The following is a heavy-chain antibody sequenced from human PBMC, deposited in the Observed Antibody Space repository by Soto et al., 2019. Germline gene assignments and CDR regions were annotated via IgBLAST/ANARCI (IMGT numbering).Heavy chain of an antibody. CDR3: ARLNCSGGSCFDFDY. CDR1: GGSISSGGYY. D-gene: IGHD2-15*01. J-gene: IGHJ4*02. Sequence: SETLSLTCTVSGGSISSGGYYWSWIRQHPGKGLEWIGYIYYSGSTYYNPSLKSRVTISVDTSKNQFSLKLSSVTAADTAVYYCARLNCSGGSCFDFDYWGQGTLVTVSS. CDR2: IYYSGST. V-gene: IGHV4-31*03.